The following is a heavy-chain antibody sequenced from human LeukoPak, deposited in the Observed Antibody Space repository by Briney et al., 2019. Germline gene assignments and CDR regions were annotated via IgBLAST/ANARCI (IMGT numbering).Heavy chain of an antibody. CDR2: IYYLGST. CDR1: GGSISSYY. D-gene: IGHD3-10*01. Sequence: PSETLSLTCTVSGGSISSYYWSWIRQPPGRGLEWVGHIYYLGSTNYNPSLKSRVTISIDTSKNYFSLKLNSVIAADTAVYYCARDRPGSYWYFDLWGRGTLVTVSS. CDR3: ARDRPGSYWYFDL. V-gene: IGHV4-59*01. J-gene: IGHJ2*01.